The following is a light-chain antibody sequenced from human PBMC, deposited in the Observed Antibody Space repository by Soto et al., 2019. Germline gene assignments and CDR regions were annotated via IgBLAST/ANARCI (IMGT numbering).Light chain of an antibody. J-gene: IGKJ1*01. CDR1: QTISTF. CDR2: SAS. CDR3: QHYSSYSEA. Sequence: DNQMTQSPSTLSAFVGDSVAITCRASQTISTFLAWYQQKPGKAPKLLFYSASNLEGGVPSRFSGGGSGTEFTLTINSLQPDDSATYYCQHYSSYSEAFGQGTKVDI. V-gene: IGKV1-5*03.